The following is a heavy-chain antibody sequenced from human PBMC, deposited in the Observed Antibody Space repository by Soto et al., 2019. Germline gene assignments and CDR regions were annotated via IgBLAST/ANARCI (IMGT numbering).Heavy chain of an antibody. CDR2: IYWSGNT. CDR3: SRGADDYGDAFGI. D-gene: IGHD4-17*01. V-gene: IGHV4-31*03. J-gene: IGHJ3*02. Sequence: HVRPQESGPGLVKPSQTLSLTCRVSGYSTSRGGYYWSWIRQHPGKGLEWIGYIYWSGNTYFNPSLKSRVIISLGTSSNEFSLNLPSVTAADTAVYYGSRGADDYGDAFGIWCQGTTVTVST. CDR1: GYSTSRGGYY.